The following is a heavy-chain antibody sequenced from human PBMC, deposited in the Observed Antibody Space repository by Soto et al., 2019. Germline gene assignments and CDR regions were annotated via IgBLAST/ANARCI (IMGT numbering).Heavy chain of an antibody. CDR2: IGTAGDT. V-gene: IGHV3-13*01. D-gene: IGHD6-13*01. CDR1: GFTFSSYD. CDR3: ARDRPYSSYYYYGMAV. J-gene: IGHJ6*02. Sequence: GGSLRLSCAASGFTFSSYDMHWVRQATGKGLEWVSAIGTAGDTYYPGSVKGRFTISRENAKNSLYLQMNSLRAEDTAVYYCARDRPYSSYYYYGMAVWGQGTTVTVSS.